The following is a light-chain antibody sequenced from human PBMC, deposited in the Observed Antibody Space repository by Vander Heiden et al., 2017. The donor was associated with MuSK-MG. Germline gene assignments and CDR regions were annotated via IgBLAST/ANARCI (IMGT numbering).Light chain of an antibody. V-gene: IGKV1-27*01. CDR1: QGIVSY. CDR2: AAT. Sequence: DIQMTQSPSSLSASVGDKVTITCRASQGIVSYVAWYQQKPGKAPKLLIYAATILQSGVPSRFSGSGSGTDFTLTISGLQPEDIATYYCQKDNSAPRTFGQGTKVEIK. J-gene: IGKJ1*01. CDR3: QKDNSAPRT.